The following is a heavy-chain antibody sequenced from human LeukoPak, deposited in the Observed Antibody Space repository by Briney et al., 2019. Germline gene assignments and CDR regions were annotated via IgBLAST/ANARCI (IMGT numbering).Heavy chain of an antibody. CDR1: GFTFSSYW. Sequence: GGSLRLSCAASGFTFSSYWMSWVRQAPGKGLEWVANIKQDGSEKYYVDSVKGRFTISRDNAKNSLYLQMKSLRAEDTAVYYCARDSGRSGYLASYFDYWGQGTLVTVSS. D-gene: IGHD3-22*01. CDR3: ARDSGRSGYLASYFDY. V-gene: IGHV3-7*01. CDR2: IKQDGSEK. J-gene: IGHJ4*02.